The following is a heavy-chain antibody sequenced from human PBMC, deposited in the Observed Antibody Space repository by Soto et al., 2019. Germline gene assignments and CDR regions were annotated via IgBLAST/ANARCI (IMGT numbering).Heavy chain of an antibody. D-gene: IGHD1-20*01. Sequence: GASLRLSCAASGFTFSTYWMHWVRQAPGKGLVWVSRINSDGSRTTYADSVKGRFTISRDNAKNTLYLQMNSLRAEDTAVYYCARDFNWNRSIPNWFDPLGQGNLVTVSS. J-gene: IGHJ5*02. V-gene: IGHV3-74*01. CDR1: GFTFSTYW. CDR3: ARDFNWNRSIPNWFDP. CDR2: INSDGSRT.